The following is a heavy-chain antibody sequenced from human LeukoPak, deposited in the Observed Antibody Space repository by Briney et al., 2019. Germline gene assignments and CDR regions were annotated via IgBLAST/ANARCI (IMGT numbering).Heavy chain of an antibody. CDR1: GFTFSSYS. J-gene: IGHJ4*02. D-gene: IGHD5-18*01. Sequence: PGGSLRLSCAASGFTFSSYSMNWVRQAPGKGLEWVSSISSSGSYIYYADSVKGRFTISRDNAKNSLYLQMNSLRAEDTAVYYCARAMGGYFDYWGQGTLVTVSS. V-gene: IGHV3-21*01. CDR2: ISSSGSYI. CDR3: ARAMGGYFDY.